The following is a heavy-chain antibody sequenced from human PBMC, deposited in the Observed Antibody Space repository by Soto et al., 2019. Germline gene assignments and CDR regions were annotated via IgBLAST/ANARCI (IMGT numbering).Heavy chain of an antibody. D-gene: IGHD2-15*01. J-gene: IGHJ6*02. CDR3: ASLVAGDGIDV. V-gene: IGHV3-33*01. CDR2: IWYDGSNK. CDR1: GFTFSSYG. Sequence: QVQLVESGGGVVQPGRSLRLSCAASGFTFSSYGMHWVRQAPGKGLEWVAVIWYDGSNKYYADSVKGRFTISRDNSKNTVYLQMNSLRAEDTAVYYCASLVAGDGIDVWGQGTTVTVSS.